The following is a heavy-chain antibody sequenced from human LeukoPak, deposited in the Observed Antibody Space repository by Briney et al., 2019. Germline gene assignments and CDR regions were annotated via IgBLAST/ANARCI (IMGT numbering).Heavy chain of an antibody. CDR1: GGSISGHY. CDR2: IHYSGRP. D-gene: IGHD3-16*01. J-gene: IGHJ6*02. Sequence: PSETLSLTCTVSGGSISGHYWTWSRQPPGKALEWIGHIHYSGRPDYNPSLKSRVTISVDTSKNQLYLKVTSVTGADTAVYYCARFGVDYDMDVWGQGTTVPVSS. V-gene: IGHV4-59*11. CDR3: ARFGVDYDMDV.